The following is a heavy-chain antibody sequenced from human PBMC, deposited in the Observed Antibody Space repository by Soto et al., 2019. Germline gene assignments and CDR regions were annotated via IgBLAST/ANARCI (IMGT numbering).Heavy chain of an antibody. CDR1: GYIFVNYG. V-gene: IGHV1-18*01. CDR3: VMVDNYVTPTPQDV. Sequence: QVQLVQSGDEVKKPGASVKVSCKASGYIFVNYGIAWVRQAPRQGLGWMGWISPYTGNTHSASKVQGRLTITTDTSTSTAYMDLRSLTSDDTAVYYCVMVDNYVTPTPQDVWGQGTTVTVSS. J-gene: IGHJ6*02. D-gene: IGHD3-16*01. CDR2: ISPYTGNT.